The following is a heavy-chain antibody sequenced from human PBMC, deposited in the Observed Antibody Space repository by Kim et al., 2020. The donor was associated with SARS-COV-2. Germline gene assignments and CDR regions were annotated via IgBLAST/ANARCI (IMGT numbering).Heavy chain of an antibody. CDR2: ISSSSSTI. CDR3: ARDPSKRPFILTGRGGFDY. D-gene: IGHD3-9*01. Sequence: GGSLRLSCAASGFTFSSYSMNWVRQAPGKGLEWVSYISSSSSTIYYADSVKGRFTISRDNAKNSLYLQMNSLRDEDTAVYYCARDPSKRPFILTGRGGFDYWGQGTLVTVSS. V-gene: IGHV3-48*02. CDR1: GFTFSSYS. J-gene: IGHJ4*02.